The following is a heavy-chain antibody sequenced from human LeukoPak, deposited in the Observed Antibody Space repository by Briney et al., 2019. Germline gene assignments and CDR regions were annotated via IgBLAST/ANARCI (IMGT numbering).Heavy chain of an antibody. V-gene: IGHV4-59*01. J-gene: IGHJ4*02. CDR2: VYYSGST. CDR3: ARTYSSVWYRPSRTQKIYYFDY. CDR1: GGSITSDY. D-gene: IGHD6-13*01. Sequence: PSETLSLTCTVSGGSITSDYWSWIRQPPGKGLEWIGDVYYSGSTNYKPSLKSRVTISVDTSKNLFSLELSSVTAADTAVYYCARTYSSVWYRPSRTQKIYYFDYWGQGTLVTVSS.